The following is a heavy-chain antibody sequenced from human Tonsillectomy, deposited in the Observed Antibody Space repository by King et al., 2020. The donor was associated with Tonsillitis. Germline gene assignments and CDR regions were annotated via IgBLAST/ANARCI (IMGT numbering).Heavy chain of an antibody. D-gene: IGHD1-26*01. V-gene: IGHV4-59*01. CDR2: IYYSGST. CDR1: GGSISSYY. Sequence: VQLQESGPGLVKPSETLSLTCTVSGGSISSYYWSWIRQPPGKGLEWIGYIYYSGSTNYNPSLKSRVTISVDTSKNQFSLKLSSVTAADPAVYYCAAGGSYINYWGQGTLVTVSS. CDR3: AAGGSYINY. J-gene: IGHJ4*02.